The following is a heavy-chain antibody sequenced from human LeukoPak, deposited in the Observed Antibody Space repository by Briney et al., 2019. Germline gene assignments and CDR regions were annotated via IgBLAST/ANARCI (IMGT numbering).Heavy chain of an antibody. CDR1: GGSISSGGYS. J-gene: IGHJ3*02. CDR3: ARVGLGDAFDI. Sequence: SQTLSLICAVSGGSISSGGYSWSWIRQPPGKGLEWIGYIYHSGSTYYNPSLKSRVTISVDRSKNQFSLKLSSVTAADTAVYYCARVGLGDAFDIWGQGTMVTVSS. D-gene: IGHD3-3*01. V-gene: IGHV4-30-2*01. CDR2: IYHSGST.